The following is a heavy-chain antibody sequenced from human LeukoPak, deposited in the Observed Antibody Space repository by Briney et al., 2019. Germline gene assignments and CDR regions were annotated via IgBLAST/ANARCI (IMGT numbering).Heavy chain of an antibody. J-gene: IGHJ4*02. D-gene: IGHD2-21*02. CDR2: ISSSSSYI. V-gene: IGHV3-21*01. CDR3: ARASSLAYCGGDCQYYFDY. CDR1: GFTFSSYS. Sequence: KPGGSLRLSCAASGFTFSSYSMNWVRQAPGKGLEWVSSISSSSSYIYYADSVKGRFTISRDNAKNSLYLQMISLRAEDTAVYYCARASSLAYCGGDCQYYFDYWGQGTLVTVSS.